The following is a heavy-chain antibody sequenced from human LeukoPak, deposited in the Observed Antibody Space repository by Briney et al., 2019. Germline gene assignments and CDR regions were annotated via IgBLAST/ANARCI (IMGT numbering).Heavy chain of an antibody. Sequence: SETLSFTCTVSGGSISSDAYRWGWIRQPPGKGLEWIGNIYYSGYTYYNPSLKSRVIISVDTSKNQLSLKLTSVTAADTAVYYCARLDWGSGGSGSFDYWGQGTLVTVSS. CDR1: GGSISSDAYR. CDR3: ARLDWGSGGSGSFDY. CDR2: IYYSGYT. D-gene: IGHD7-27*01. V-gene: IGHV4-39*01. J-gene: IGHJ4*02.